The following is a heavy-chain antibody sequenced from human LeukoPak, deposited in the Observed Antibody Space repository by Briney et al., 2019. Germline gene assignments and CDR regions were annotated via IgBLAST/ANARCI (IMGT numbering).Heavy chain of an antibody. CDR2: ISSSSSYI. V-gene: IGHV3-21*01. CDR3: ATDFWWRDYGDYEDWFDP. J-gene: IGHJ5*02. D-gene: IGHD4-17*01. CDR1: GFTFSSYT. Sequence: PGGSLRLSCAASGFTFSSYTMNWVRQAPGKGLEWVSSISSSSSYIYYADSVKGRFTISRDNAKNSLYLQMNSLRAEDTAVYYCATDFWWRDYGDYEDWFDPWGQGTLVTVSS.